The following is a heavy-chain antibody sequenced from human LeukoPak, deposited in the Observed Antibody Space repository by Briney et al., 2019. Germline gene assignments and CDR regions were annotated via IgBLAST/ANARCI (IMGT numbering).Heavy chain of an antibody. CDR2: IYYSGST. Sequence: PSETLSLTCTVSGGSISSGGYYWSWIRQHPGKGLEWIGYIYYSGSTYYNPSLKSRVTTSVDTSKNQFSLKLSSVTAADTAVYYCARGVGPLAHNWFDPWGQGTLVTVSS. CDR1: GGSISSGGYY. V-gene: IGHV4-31*03. CDR3: ARGVGPLAHNWFDP. J-gene: IGHJ5*02.